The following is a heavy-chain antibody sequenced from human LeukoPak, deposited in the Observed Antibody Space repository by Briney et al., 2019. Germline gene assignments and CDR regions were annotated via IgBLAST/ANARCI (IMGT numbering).Heavy chain of an antibody. CDR2: IGTTDT. V-gene: IGHV3-23*01. Sequence: PGRSLRLSCAASGFTFSSYAMSWVRHAPGEWLEWVSIIGTTDTYYADSVKGRFTISRDNSKDTLYLQMNSLRAEDTAVYYCAREGRAARQTYYYYYMDVWGKGTTVTVSS. J-gene: IGHJ6*03. D-gene: IGHD6-6*01. CDR1: GFTFSSYA. CDR3: AREGRAARQTYYYYYMDV.